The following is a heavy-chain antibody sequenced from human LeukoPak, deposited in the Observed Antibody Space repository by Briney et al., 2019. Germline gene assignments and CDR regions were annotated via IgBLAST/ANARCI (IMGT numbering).Heavy chain of an antibody. CDR3: ARGEGAVAALYYYYYYGMDV. D-gene: IGHD6-19*01. CDR2: IWKEGNEK. V-gene: IGHV3-33*01. CDR1: GFTVRNYG. Sequence: PGRPLGLSCEASGFTVRNYGIQWVRQAPGKGLEGVAVIWKEGNEKHYADSVKGRFTISRDNSKNTLYLKMNSLRAEDTAVYYCARGEGAVAALYYYYYYGMDVWGQGTTVTVSS. J-gene: IGHJ6*02.